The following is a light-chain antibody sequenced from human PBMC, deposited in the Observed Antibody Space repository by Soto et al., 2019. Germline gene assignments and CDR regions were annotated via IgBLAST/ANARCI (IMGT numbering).Light chain of an antibody. Sequence: QSALTQPASVSGSPGQSITISCTGTSTDVGNYNLVSWYQQHPGKAPKLIIYKGSKRPSGVSNRFSGSKSGNTASLTISGLQAEDEADYYCCSYAGSSTFPYVFGTGTKVTV. V-gene: IGLV2-23*03. J-gene: IGLJ1*01. CDR1: STDVGNYNL. CDR3: CSYAGSSTFPYV. CDR2: KGS.